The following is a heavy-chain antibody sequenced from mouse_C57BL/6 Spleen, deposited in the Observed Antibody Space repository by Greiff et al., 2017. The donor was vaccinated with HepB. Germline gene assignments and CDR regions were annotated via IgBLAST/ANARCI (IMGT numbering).Heavy chain of an antibody. CDR1: GYAFSSSW. V-gene: IGHV1-82*01. J-gene: IGHJ3*01. CDR3: ATFDGRGFAY. D-gene: IGHD2-3*01. CDR2: IYPGDGDT. Sequence: VQLQQSGPELVKPGASVKISCKASGYAFSSSWMNWVKQRPGKGLEWIGRIYPGDGDTNYNGKFKGKATLTADKSSSTAYMQLSSLTSEDSAVYFCATFDGRGFAYWGQGTLVTVSA.